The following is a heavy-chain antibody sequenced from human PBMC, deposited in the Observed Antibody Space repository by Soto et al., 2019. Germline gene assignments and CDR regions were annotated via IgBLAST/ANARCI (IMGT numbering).Heavy chain of an antibody. CDR2: IWYDGSNK. J-gene: IGHJ6*02. D-gene: IGHD3-10*01. Sequence: GGSLRLSCAASGFTFSSYGMHWVRQAPGKGLEWVAAIWYDGSNKYYAETVKGRFTISRDNSKNTLYLQMNSLRAEDTAVYYCAKLDDYYGSGSYYIHYYGMDVWGQGTTVTVSS. CDR1: GFTFSSYG. CDR3: AKLDDYYGSGSYYIHYYGMDV. V-gene: IGHV3-33*06.